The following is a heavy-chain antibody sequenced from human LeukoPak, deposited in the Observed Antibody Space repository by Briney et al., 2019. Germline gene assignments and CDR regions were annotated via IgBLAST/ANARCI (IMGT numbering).Heavy chain of an antibody. D-gene: IGHD3-9*01. CDR1: GYTLTELS. CDR2: FDPEDGET. J-gene: IGHJ6*03. V-gene: IGHV1-24*01. Sequence: ASVKVSCKVSGYTLTELSMHWVRQAPGKGLEWMGGFDPEDGETIYAQKFQGRVTMTRDTSISTAYMELSRLRSDDTAVYYCARDGLYFDWLKSNYYYMDVWGKGTTVTISS. CDR3: ARDGLYFDWLKSNYYYMDV.